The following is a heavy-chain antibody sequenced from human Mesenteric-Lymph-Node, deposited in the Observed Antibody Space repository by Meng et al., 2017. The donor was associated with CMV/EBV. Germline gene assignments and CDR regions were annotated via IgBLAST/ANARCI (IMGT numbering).Heavy chain of an antibody. CDR1: GFNFGIYG. CDR3: AKDGDMYCSRTSCSAMDV. D-gene: IGHD2-2*01. Sequence: GGSLRLSCATSGFNFGIYGIHWVRQAPAKGLEWVAFIRYDGSDAFYTDSAKGRFTISRDNSKNTSYLQMNNLRPEDTAMYYCAKDGDMYCSRTSCSAMDVWGQGTTVTVSS. CDR2: IRYDGSDA. J-gene: IGHJ6*02. V-gene: IGHV3-30*02.